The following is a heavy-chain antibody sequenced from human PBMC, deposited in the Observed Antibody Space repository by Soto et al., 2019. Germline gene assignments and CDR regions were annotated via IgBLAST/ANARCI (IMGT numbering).Heavy chain of an antibody. V-gene: IGHV4-4*07. CDR2: IYSSGST. CDR3: AKDEGQYSSGWYLK. D-gene: IGHD6-19*01. J-gene: IGHJ4*02. Sequence: SETLSLTCTVSGDSINNFYWSWIPQPAGKGLEWIGLIYSSGSTNYNSALASRVTMSVDTSKNQFSLILTSVTAADTAVYYCAKDEGQYSSGWYLKWGQGTLVTVSS. CDR1: GDSINNFY.